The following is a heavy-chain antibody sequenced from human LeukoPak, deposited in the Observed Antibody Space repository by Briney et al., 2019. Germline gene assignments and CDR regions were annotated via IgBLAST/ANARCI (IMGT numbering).Heavy chain of an antibody. CDR1: GGSLSGYY. Sequence: SETLSLTCAVYGGSLSGYYWSWIREPPGKGLEWIGEINHSGSTNYNLSLKSRVTISLDTSKNQFSLKLTSVTVADTAVYYCARSGRYFETQWGQGTLVTVSS. J-gene: IGHJ4*02. CDR2: INHSGST. CDR3: ARSGRYFETQ. D-gene: IGHD3-9*01. V-gene: IGHV4-34*01.